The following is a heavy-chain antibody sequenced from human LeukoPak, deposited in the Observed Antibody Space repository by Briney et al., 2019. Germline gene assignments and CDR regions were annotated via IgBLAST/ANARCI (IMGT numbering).Heavy chain of an antibody. CDR1: GFTFSSYS. CDR3: ARGGYDILTAHDWFDP. J-gene: IGHJ5*02. V-gene: IGHV3-21*01. CDR2: ISSSSSYI. D-gene: IGHD3-9*01. Sequence: PGGSLRLSCAASGFTFSSYSMNWVRQAPGKWLEWVSSISSSSSYIYYADSVKGRFTISRDNAKNSLYLQMNSLRAEDTAVYYCARGGYDILTAHDWFDPWGQGTLVTVSS.